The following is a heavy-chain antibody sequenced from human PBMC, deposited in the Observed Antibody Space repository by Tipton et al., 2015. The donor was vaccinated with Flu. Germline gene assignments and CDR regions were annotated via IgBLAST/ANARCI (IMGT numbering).Heavy chain of an antibody. CDR3: ARAECSGGSCLLDY. J-gene: IGHJ4*02. CDR1: GGSVSSAGYY. D-gene: IGHD2-15*01. V-gene: IGHV4-61*08. CDR2: IYYSGSA. Sequence: TLSLTCTVSGGSVSSAGYYWTWIRQPPGKGLEYIGQIYYSGSANNNPSLKSRVTISVDTSKNQFSLKLTSVTAADTAVYYCARAECSGGSCLLDYWGQGTLVTVSS.